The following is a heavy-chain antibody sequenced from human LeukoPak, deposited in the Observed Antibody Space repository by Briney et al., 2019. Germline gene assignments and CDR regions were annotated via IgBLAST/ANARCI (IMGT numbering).Heavy chain of an antibody. Sequence: GASVKVSCKASGGTFNNYAINWVRQAPGQGLEWMGGIFPLFETTNYAQGFRGRVTITADDSTSTAYMELNSLRTEDTAVYYCARGRESHGHYFPFWRQGTLVTVSS. CDR3: ARGRESHGHYFPF. CDR2: IFPLFETT. D-gene: IGHD1-26*01. CDR1: GGTFNNYA. J-gene: IGHJ4*02. V-gene: IGHV1-69*13.